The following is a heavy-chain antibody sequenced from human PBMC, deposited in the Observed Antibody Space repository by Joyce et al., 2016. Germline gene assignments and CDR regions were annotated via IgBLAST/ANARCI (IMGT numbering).Heavy chain of an antibody. J-gene: IGHJ4*02. D-gene: IGHD6-6*01. V-gene: IGHV1-2*02. CDR3: ARDGAARPRGSFDY. CDR1: GYTFNGYY. Sequence: QMQLVQSGAEVKKPGASVKVSCKASGYTFNGYYMHWVRQAPGQGLGWMGGINPNRGGTNYAQKFQGRVTMTRDTSISTAYMELSRLRSDDTAVYYCARDGAARPRGSFDYWGQGTRVTVSS. CDR2: INPNRGGT.